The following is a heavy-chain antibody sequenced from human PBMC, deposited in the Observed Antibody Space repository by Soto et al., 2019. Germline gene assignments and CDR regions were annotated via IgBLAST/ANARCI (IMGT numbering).Heavy chain of an antibody. J-gene: IGHJ6*02. CDR2: IIPIFGTA. CDR3: ASAEDRAMVTDYDYGMDV. CDR1: GGTFSSYA. V-gene: IGHV1-69*01. Sequence: QVQLVQSGAEVKKPGSSVKVSCKASGGTFSSYAISWVRQAPGQGLEWMGGIIPIFGTANYAQKFQGRVTSTADESTRTAYMELSSLRSEDTAVYYCASAEDRAMVTDYDYGMDVWGQGTTVTVSS. D-gene: IGHD5-18*01.